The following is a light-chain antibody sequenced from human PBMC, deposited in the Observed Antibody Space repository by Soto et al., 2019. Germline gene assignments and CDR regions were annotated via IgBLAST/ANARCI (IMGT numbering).Light chain of an antibody. J-gene: IGKJ4*01. CDR2: DAS. CDR3: QQSSSTPLT. V-gene: IGKV1-39*01. CDR1: QSVFNH. Sequence: DVQMTQSPSSLSASVGDSVTITCRASQSVFNHLSWFQQRPGKGPKLLIYDASSLHAGVPSRFSGSGYGTDFTLTISTVQPEDSAMYYCQQSSSTPLTFGGGTRVELK.